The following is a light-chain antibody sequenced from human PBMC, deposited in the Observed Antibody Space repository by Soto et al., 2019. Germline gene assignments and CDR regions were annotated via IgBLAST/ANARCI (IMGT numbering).Light chain of an antibody. Sequence: SALTQPASVSGSPGQSITISCTGTSSDIGGYNYVSWFQQHPGKAPKLMIYEVSNRPSGVSNRFSGSKSGNTASLTISGLLAEDEADYYCSSYTSSSTLDYVFGTGTKLTVL. V-gene: IGLV2-14*01. J-gene: IGLJ1*01. CDR2: EVS. CDR3: SSYTSSSTLDYV. CDR1: SSDIGGYNY.